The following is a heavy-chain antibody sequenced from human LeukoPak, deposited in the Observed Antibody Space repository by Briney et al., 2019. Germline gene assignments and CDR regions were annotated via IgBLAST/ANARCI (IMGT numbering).Heavy chain of an antibody. CDR3: AKELTFGGVIVGTFDY. Sequence: GGSLRLSCAASGFTFSSYGMHWVRQAPGKGLEWVAVIWYDGSNKYYADSVKGRFTISRDNSKNTLYLQMNSLRAEDTAVYYCAKELTFGGVIVGTFDYWGQGTLVTVSS. V-gene: IGHV3-33*06. D-gene: IGHD3-16*02. J-gene: IGHJ4*02. CDR1: GFTFSSYG. CDR2: IWYDGSNK.